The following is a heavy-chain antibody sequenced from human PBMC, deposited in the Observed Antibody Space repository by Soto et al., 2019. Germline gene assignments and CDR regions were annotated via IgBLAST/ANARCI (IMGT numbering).Heavy chain of an antibody. CDR1: GFTFSSDG. Sequence: QVQLVESGGGVVQPGRSLRLSCAASGFTFSSDGMHWVRQAPGKGLEWVAVISYDGSNKYYADSVKGRFTISRDNSKNTLYLQMNSLRAEDTAVYYCARSQKRLTHIVVVVAAPSDYWGQGTLVTVSS. J-gene: IGHJ4*02. CDR2: ISYDGSNK. D-gene: IGHD2-15*01. CDR3: ARSQKRLTHIVVVVAAPSDY. V-gene: IGHV3-30*03.